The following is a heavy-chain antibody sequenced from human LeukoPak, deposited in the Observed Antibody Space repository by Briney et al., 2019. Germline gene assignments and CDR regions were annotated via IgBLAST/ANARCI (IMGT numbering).Heavy chain of an antibody. CDR3: ASGARRTSCLDY. Sequence: GGSLRLSCAASGLTVSSSYMSWVRQAPGKGLEWVSIIYNDGSTYYADSMKGRFTISRDNSKNTLYLQMNSLRAEDTAVYYCASGARRTSCLDYWGQGTLVTVSS. D-gene: IGHD2-2*01. V-gene: IGHV3-53*01. CDR1: GLTVSSSY. CDR2: IYNDGST. J-gene: IGHJ4*02.